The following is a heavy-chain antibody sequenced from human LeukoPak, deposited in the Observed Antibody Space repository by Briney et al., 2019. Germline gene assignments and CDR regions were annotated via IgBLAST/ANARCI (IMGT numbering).Heavy chain of an antibody. Sequence: PGGSLRLSCAASGFTFSSYWMSWVRQPPGKGLEWIGEIYHSGSTNYNPSLKSRVTISVDKSKNQFSLKLSSVTAADTAVYYCARALAGPAFDIWGQGTMVTVSS. CDR2: IYHSGST. V-gene: IGHV4-4*02. J-gene: IGHJ3*02. D-gene: IGHD3-16*01. CDR3: ARALAGPAFDI. CDR1: GFTFSSYW.